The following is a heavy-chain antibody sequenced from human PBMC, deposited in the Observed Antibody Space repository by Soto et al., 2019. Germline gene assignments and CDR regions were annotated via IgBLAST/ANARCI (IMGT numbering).Heavy chain of an antibody. CDR1: GGSISSGDYY. Sequence: PSETLSLTCTVSGGSISSGDYYWSWIRQPPGKGLEWIGYIYYSGSTYYNPSLKSRVTISVDTSKNQFSLKLSSVTAADTAVYYCARPHGGSSGWDNWFDPWGQGTLVTVS. CDR2: IYYSGST. V-gene: IGHV4-30-4*02. D-gene: IGHD6-25*01. CDR3: ARPHGGSSGWDNWFDP. J-gene: IGHJ5*02.